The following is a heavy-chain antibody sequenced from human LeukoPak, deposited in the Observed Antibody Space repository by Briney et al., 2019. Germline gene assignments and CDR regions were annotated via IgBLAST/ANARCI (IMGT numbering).Heavy chain of an antibody. V-gene: IGHV4-34*01. Sequence: SETLSLTCAVYGGSFSGYYWSWIRQPPGKGLEWIGEINHSGSTNYNPSLKSRVTISVDTSKNQFSLKLSSATAADTAVYYCARGPVVAATPALDYWGQGTLVTVSS. J-gene: IGHJ4*02. CDR1: GGSFSGYY. CDR2: INHSGST. D-gene: IGHD2-15*01. CDR3: ARGPVVAATPALDY.